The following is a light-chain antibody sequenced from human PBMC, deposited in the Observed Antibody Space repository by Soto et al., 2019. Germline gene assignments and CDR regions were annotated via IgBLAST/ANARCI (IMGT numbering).Light chain of an antibody. V-gene: IGLV2-11*01. CDR3: CSYAADYSLV. Sequence: QSVLTQPRSVSASPGQSVTISCTGTSSNVGDYNYVSWYQQNPGKAPKLMIYDASKRPSGVPDRFSGSKSGNAVSLTISGLQADDEADYYCCSYAADYSLVFGGGTKLTVL. J-gene: IGLJ3*02. CDR1: SSNVGDYNY. CDR2: DAS.